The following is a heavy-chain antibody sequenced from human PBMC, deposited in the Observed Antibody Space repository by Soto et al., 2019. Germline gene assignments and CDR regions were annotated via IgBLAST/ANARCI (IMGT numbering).Heavy chain of an antibody. CDR2: INVGNGNR. J-gene: IGHJ3*02. Sequence: QVQLVQSGAEVKKPGASVTVSCKTSGYSFTTYAIHWVRQAPGQRLAWMAWINVGNGNRKSSQKFQGRLTIARDTSASTAYMELSSLRSEDTAVYYCAREGCINGKCYDAAFDIWGQGTMVTVSS. CDR3: AREGCINGKCYDAAFDI. V-gene: IGHV1-3*01. D-gene: IGHD2-8*01. CDR1: GYSFTTYA.